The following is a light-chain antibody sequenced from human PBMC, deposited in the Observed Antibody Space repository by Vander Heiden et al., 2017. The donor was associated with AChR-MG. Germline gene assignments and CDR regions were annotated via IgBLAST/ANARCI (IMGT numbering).Light chain of an antibody. CDR2: GAS. CDR1: QSVSRNY. CDR3: QHYGRSPPVT. J-gene: IGKJ4*01. V-gene: IGKV3-20*01. Sequence: EIVLAQSPGTLSLSPGERATLSCRASQSVSRNYLAWYQQKPGQAPRLLIYGASSRATGIPDRFSGSGSGTDFTLTISRLEPEDFAVYYCQHYGRSPPVTFGGGTKVEIK.